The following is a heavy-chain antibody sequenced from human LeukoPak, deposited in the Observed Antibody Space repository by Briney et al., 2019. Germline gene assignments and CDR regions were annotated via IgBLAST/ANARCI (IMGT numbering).Heavy chain of an antibody. J-gene: IGHJ4*02. Sequence: ASVKVSCKASGYTFTGYYMHWVRQAPGQGLKWMGWINPNSGGTNYAQKFQGRVTMTRDTSISTAYMELSRLRSDDTAVYYCARDHAAYSSSWYDFDYWGQGTLVTVSS. CDR3: ARDHAAYSSSWYDFDY. CDR1: GYTFTGYY. D-gene: IGHD6-13*01. V-gene: IGHV1-2*02. CDR2: INPNSGGT.